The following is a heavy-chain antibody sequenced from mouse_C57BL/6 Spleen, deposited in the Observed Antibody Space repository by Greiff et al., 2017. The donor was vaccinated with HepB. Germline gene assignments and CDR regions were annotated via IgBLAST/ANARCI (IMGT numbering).Heavy chain of an antibody. CDR2: IYPGSGNT. CDR3: ARSNYTDYAMDY. CDR1: GYTFTDYY. J-gene: IGHJ4*01. Sequence: QVQLQQSGAELVRPGASVKLSCKASGYTFTDYYINWVKQRPGQGLEWIARIYPGSGNTYYNEKFKGKATLTAEKSSSTAYMQLSSLTSEDSAVYFCARSNYTDYAMDYWGQGTSVTVSS. V-gene: IGHV1-76*01. D-gene: IGHD2-12*01.